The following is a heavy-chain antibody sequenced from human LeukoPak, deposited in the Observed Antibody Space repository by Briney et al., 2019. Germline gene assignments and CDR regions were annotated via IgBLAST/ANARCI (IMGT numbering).Heavy chain of an antibody. Sequence: PGGSLRLSCAASVFTFNSYAMSWVRQAPGKGLEWIGEINHSGSTNYNPSLKSRVTISVDTSKNQFSLKLSSVTAADTAVYYCATTGLLYDSSGYYYNWFDPWGQGTLVTVSS. CDR1: VFTFNSYA. CDR3: ATTGLLYDSSGYYYNWFDP. J-gene: IGHJ5*02. D-gene: IGHD3-22*01. CDR2: INHSGST. V-gene: IGHV4-34*08.